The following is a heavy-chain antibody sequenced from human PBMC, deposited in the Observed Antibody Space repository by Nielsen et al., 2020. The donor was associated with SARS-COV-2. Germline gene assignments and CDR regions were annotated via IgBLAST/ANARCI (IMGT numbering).Heavy chain of an antibody. V-gene: IGHV3-30*04. CDR1: GVTFSSYA. J-gene: IGHJ6*02. Sequence: GESLKISCAASGVTFSSYAMHWVRQAPGKGLEWVAVISYDGSNKYYADSVKGQFTISRDNSKNTLYLQMNSLRAEDTAVYYCAGQQGHYYYYGMDVWGQGTTVTVSS. D-gene: IGHD1/OR15-1a*01. CDR2: ISYDGSNK. CDR3: AGQQGHYYYYGMDV.